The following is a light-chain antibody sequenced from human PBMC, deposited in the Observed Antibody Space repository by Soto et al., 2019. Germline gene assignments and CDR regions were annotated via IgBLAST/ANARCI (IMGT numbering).Light chain of an antibody. CDR3: QQYNSYPLT. Sequence: DIQMTQFPSTLSAPVGERVTITSRASRSFNRWLAWYQQKPGSAPKLLIYDVSILQGGVPSRFSGSGGGTEFTLTIGSLQPDDFASYYCQQYNSYPLTFGGGTKVE. V-gene: IGKV1-5*01. J-gene: IGKJ4*01. CDR2: DVS. CDR1: RSFNRW.